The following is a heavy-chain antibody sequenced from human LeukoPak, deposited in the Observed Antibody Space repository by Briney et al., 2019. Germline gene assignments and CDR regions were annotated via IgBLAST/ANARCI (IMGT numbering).Heavy chain of an antibody. D-gene: IGHD5-18*01. CDR1: GFTFSNHW. V-gene: IGHV3-74*01. CDR2: INRGGSRT. CDR3: ARGGRDTAMAHDY. J-gene: IGHJ4*02. Sequence: QPGGSLRLSCAASGFTFSNHWMHWVRQAPGKGLMWVSRINRGGSRTDYADSVKGRFTISRDDAKNTLYLQLNSLRAEDTAVYFCARGGRDTAMAHDYWGQGTLVTVSS.